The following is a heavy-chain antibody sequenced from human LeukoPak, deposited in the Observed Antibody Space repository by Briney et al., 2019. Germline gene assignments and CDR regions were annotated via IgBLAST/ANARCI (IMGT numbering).Heavy chain of an antibody. V-gene: IGHV1-3*03. CDR2: INAGNGNT. CDR1: GYTFTSYA. CDR3: AREGYYYDSSGYYQRGLTFDI. D-gene: IGHD3-22*01. Sequence: ASVKVSCKASGYTFTSYAMHWVRQAPGQRLEWMGWINAGNGNTKYSQEFQGRVTITRDTSAGTAYMELSSLRSEDMAVYYCAREGYYYDSSGYYQRGLTFDIWGQGTMVTVSS. J-gene: IGHJ3*02.